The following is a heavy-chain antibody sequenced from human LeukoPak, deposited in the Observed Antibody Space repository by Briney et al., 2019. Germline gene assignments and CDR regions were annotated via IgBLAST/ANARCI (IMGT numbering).Heavy chain of an antibody. J-gene: IGHJ3*02. D-gene: IGHD3-22*01. CDR3: ARGYYDSSGYYYDANDAFDI. Sequence: ASVKVSCKASGGTFSSYAISWVRQAPGQGLEWMGGIIPIFGTANYAQKFQGRVTITADKSTSTAYMELSSLRSEDTAVYYCARGYYDSSGYYYDANDAFDIWGQGTMVTVSS. CDR2: IIPIFGTA. CDR1: GGTFSSYA. V-gene: IGHV1-69*06.